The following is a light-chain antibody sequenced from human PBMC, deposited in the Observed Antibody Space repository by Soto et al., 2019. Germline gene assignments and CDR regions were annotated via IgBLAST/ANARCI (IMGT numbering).Light chain of an antibody. Sequence: DFVMTQSPDSLAVSLGERANIICKSSPNIFSSSNNKNSLTWYQQKPGKAPKLLIYAAYSLQSGVTPRFSGSGSGTDFTLTISSLQPEDFATYYCQPANSFPHTFGPGTRLEIK. CDR3: QPANSFPHT. CDR1: PNIFSSSNNKNS. CDR2: AAY. V-gene: IGKV1-12*01. J-gene: IGKJ5*01.